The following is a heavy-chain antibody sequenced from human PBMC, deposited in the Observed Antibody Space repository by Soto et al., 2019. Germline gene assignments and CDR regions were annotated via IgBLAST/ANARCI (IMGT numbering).Heavy chain of an antibody. J-gene: IGHJ4*02. D-gene: IGHD3-16*01. CDR1: GFTFSSYA. CDR2: ISGSGGST. CDR3: AKDAVGLGGMITFGGVRPYYFDY. Sequence: GGSLRLSCAASGFTFSSYAMSWVRQAPGKGLEWVSAISGSGGSTYYADSVKGRFTISRDNSKNTLYLQMNSLRAEDTAVYYCAKDAVGLGGMITFGGVRPYYFDYWGQGTLVTVSS. V-gene: IGHV3-23*01.